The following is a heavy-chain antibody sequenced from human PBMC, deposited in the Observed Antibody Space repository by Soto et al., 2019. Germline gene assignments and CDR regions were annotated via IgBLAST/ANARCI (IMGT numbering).Heavy chain of an antibody. D-gene: IGHD2-2*01. CDR1: GGTFSSYA. J-gene: IGHJ6*02. Sequence: QVQLVQSGAEVKKPGSSVKVSCKASGGTFSSYAISWVRQAPGQGLEWRGGIIPIFGTANSAQKFQGRVTITADESTSTAYMELSSLRSEDTAVYSCAGYGSSTSCSFSQYYYYGMAVWGQGTTVTV. CDR3: AGYGSSTSCSFSQYYYYGMAV. CDR2: IIPIFGTA. V-gene: IGHV1-69*01.